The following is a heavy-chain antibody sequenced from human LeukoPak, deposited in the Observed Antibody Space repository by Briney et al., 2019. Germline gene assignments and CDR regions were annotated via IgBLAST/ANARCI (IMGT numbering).Heavy chain of an antibody. CDR2: ISYDGSNK. J-gene: IGHJ6*02. V-gene: IGHV3-30-3*01. CDR1: GFTFSSYA. D-gene: IGHD3-10*01. Sequence: GRSLRLSCAASGFTFSSYAMHWVRQAPGKGLEWVAVISYDGSNKYYADSVKGRFTISRDNAKNSLYLQMNSLRAEDTAVYYCARVRPRVGYYYYGMDVWGQGTTVTVSS. CDR3: ARVRPRVGYYYYGMDV.